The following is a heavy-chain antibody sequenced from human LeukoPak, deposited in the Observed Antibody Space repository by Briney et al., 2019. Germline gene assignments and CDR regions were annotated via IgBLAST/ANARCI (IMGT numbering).Heavy chain of an antibody. V-gene: IGHV3-48*01. CDR3: ARTASSGSLLDY. J-gene: IGHJ4*02. D-gene: IGHD3-22*01. CDR1: GFTFSSYS. CDR2: TSSYSIAI. Sequence: PGGSLRLSCAASGFTFSSYSMNWVRQAPGKGLEWVSYTSSYSIAIYYADSVKGRFTISRDNAKTSLYLQMNSLRAEDTSVYYCARTASSGSLLDYWGQGTLVTVSS.